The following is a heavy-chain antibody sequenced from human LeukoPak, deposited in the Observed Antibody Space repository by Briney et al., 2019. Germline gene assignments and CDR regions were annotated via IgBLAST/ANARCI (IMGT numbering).Heavy chain of an antibody. CDR1: GGSISSYY. D-gene: IGHD5-18*01. J-gene: IGHJ4*02. CDR2: IYYSGST. V-gene: IGHV4-59*12. Sequence: SETLSLTCTVSGGSISSYYWSWIRQPPGKGLEWIGYIYYSGSTNYNPSLKSRVTISVDTSKNQFSLKLSSVTAADTAVYYCAKEALRVTPYDYWGQGTLVTVSS. CDR3: AKEALRVTPYDY.